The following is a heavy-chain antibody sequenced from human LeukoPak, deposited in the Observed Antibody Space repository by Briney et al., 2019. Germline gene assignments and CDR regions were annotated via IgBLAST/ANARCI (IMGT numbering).Heavy chain of an antibody. CDR3: ATLGDSSWTKFDY. CDR1: GGSISSYY. Sequence: PSETLSLTCTVSGGSISSYYWSWIRQPPGKGLEWIGSIYYSGSTYYNPSLKSRVTISVDTSKNQFSLKLSSVTAADTAVYYCATLGDSSWTKFDYWGQGTLVTVSS. J-gene: IGHJ4*02. CDR2: IYYSGST. D-gene: IGHD6-13*01. V-gene: IGHV4-59*05.